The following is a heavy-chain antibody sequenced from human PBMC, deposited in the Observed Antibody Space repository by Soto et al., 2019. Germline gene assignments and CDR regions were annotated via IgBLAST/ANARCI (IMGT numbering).Heavy chain of an antibody. CDR1: GFFFISYG. CDR3: AEEAGMGSSNFNYFYD. J-gene: IGHJ4*02. D-gene: IGHD6-13*01. Sequence: SLILSCASSGFFFISYGMSWVLQAPGKGLEWVSGIGGSGGYTSYADSVKGRFTISRDNSKNTLYLQVKSLRADDTAVYYCAEEAGMGSSNFNYFYDRGQGRLGTVSS. CDR2: IGGSGGYT. V-gene: IGHV3-23*01.